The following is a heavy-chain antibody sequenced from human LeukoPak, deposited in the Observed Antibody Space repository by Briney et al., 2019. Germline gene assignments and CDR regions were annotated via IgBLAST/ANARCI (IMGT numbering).Heavy chain of an antibody. J-gene: IGHJ4*02. CDR2: IYYSGST. Sequence: PSETLSLTCTVSGGSISSYYWSWIRQPPGKGPEWIGYIYYSGSTNYNPSLKSRVTISVDTSKNQFSLKLSSVTAADTAVYYCARDRYSSSSGGSTTWGQGTLVTVSS. V-gene: IGHV4-59*01. D-gene: IGHD6-6*01. CDR1: GGSISSYY. CDR3: ARDRYSSSSGGSTT.